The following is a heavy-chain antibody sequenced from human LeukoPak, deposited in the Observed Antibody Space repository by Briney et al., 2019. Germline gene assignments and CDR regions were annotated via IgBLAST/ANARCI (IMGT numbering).Heavy chain of an antibody. CDR2: INHSGTT. V-gene: IGHV4-34*01. D-gene: IGHD3-10*01. J-gene: IGHJ4*02. CDR1: GGSFSDYY. Sequence: PSETLSLTCAVYGGSFSDYYWSWIRQPPGKGLEWIGEINHSGTTNYNPSLKSRVTISVDMSKNQFSLKLSSVTAADTAVYYCARRVLWFGDSFGLGPGGYYFDYWGQGTLVTVSS. CDR3: ARRVLWFGDSFGLGPGGYYFDY.